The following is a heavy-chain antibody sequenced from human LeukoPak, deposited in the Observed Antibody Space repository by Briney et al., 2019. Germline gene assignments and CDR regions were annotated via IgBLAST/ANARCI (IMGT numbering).Heavy chain of an antibody. J-gene: IGHJ4*02. CDR2: MDPNSGNT. Sequence: ASVKVSCKASGYTFSTYDIHWERQATGRGLEWMGSMDPNSGNTVYARKFQGRVTMTRDTSLTTAYMELTSLTSEDTAIYFCARGTRSDSKFEPCDYWGQGALVTVSS. V-gene: IGHV1-8*01. CDR3: ARGTRSDSKFEPCDY. CDR1: GYTFSTYD. D-gene: IGHD4-11*01.